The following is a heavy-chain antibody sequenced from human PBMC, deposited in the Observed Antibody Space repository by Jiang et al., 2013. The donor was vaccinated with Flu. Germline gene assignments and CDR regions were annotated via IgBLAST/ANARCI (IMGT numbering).Heavy chain of an antibody. CDR2: IYFSGST. CDR3: ARQGTMVRVNWFDP. Sequence: GSGLVKPSETLSLTCSVSGGSFTSYYWSWIRQPPGKGLEWIGHIYFSGSTNYNPSLKSRVTISVDTSKNHFSLQLSSVTAADTAVYYCARQGTMVRVNWFDPWGQGTLVTVSS. CDR1: GGSFTSYY. D-gene: IGHD3-10*01. J-gene: IGHJ5*02. V-gene: IGHV4-59*08.